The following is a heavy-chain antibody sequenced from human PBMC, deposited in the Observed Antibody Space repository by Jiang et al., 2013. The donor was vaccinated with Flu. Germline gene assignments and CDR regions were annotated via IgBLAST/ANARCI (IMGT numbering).Heavy chain of an antibody. V-gene: IGHV4-34*01. CDR2: INHSGST. CDR3: ARLDYGDEYYYYGMDV. D-gene: IGHD4-17*01. J-gene: IGHJ6*02. Sequence: GEINHSGSTYYNPSLKSRVTMSVDTSKNQFSLKLSSVTAADTAVYYCARLDYGDEYYYYGMDVWGQGTTVTVSS.